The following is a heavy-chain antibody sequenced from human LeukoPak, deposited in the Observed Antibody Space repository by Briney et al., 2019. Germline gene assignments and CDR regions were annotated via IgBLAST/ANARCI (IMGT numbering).Heavy chain of an antibody. V-gene: IGHV3-21*01. J-gene: IGHJ3*02. CDR3: ARDPRSTYYYGSGSKSGAFDI. CDR1: GFTFSSYS. Sequence: PGGSLRLSCTASGFTFSSYSMNWVRQAPGKGLEWVSSISSSSTYIYYADSVKGRFTISRDNAKNSLYLQMNSLRAEDTAVYYCARDPRSTYYYGSGSKSGAFDIWGQGTMVTVSS. D-gene: IGHD3-10*01. CDR2: ISSSSTYI.